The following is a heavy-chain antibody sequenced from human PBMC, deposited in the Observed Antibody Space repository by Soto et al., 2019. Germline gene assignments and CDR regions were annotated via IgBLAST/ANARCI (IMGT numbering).Heavy chain of an antibody. Sequence: GGSLRLSCAASGFTFSGSAMHWVRQASGKGLEWVGRIRSKANSYATAYAASGEGRFTISRDDSKNTAYLQMNSLKTEDTAVYYCTRAIRFSEPPGKAASAFDIWGQGTMVTVSS. CDR2: IRSKANSYAT. CDR1: GFTFSGSA. CDR3: TRAIRFSEPPGKAASAFDI. V-gene: IGHV3-73*01. J-gene: IGHJ3*02. D-gene: IGHD3-3*01.